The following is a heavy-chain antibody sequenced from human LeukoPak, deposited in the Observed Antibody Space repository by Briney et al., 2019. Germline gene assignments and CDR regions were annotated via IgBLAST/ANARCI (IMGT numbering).Heavy chain of an antibody. J-gene: IGHJ6*02. CDR3: AKINQPFGSGSYFYYYGMGV. Sequence: GGSLRLSCAASGFTFSSYGMHWVRQAPGKGLEWVAVISYDGSNKYYADSVKGRFTISRDNSKNTLYLQMDSLRPEDTAVYCCAKINQPFGSGSYFYYYGMGVWGQGTTVTVSS. CDR2: ISYDGSNK. D-gene: IGHD3-10*01. CDR1: GFTFSSYG. V-gene: IGHV3-30*18.